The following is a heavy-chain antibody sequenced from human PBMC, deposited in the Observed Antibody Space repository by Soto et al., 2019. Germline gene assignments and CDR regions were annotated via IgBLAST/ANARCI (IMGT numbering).Heavy chain of an antibody. J-gene: IGHJ4*02. CDR2: ISYDGSNK. D-gene: IGHD6-13*01. CDR1: GFTFSSYG. V-gene: IGHV3-30*18. CDR3: AKPRSLSGSWSLDY. Sequence: PGGSLRLSCAASGFTFSSYGMHWVRQAPGKGLEWVAVISYDGSNKYYADSVKGRFTISRDNSKNTLYLQMNSLRAEDTAVYYCAKPRSLSGSWSLDYWGQGTLVTVSS.